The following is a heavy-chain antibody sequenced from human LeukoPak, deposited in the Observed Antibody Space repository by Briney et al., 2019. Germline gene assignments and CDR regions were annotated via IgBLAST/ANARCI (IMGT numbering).Heavy chain of an antibody. CDR1: GGSISSGSYY. CDR2: IYTSGST. J-gene: IGHJ4*02. D-gene: IGHD6-6*01. CDR3: ASIAIAARLRPY. Sequence: SETLSLTCTVSGGSISSGSYYWSWIRQPAGKGLEWIGRIYTSGSTNYNPSLKSRVTISVDTSKNQFSLKLSSVTAADTAVYYCASIAIAARLRPYWGQGTLVTVSS. V-gene: IGHV4-61*02.